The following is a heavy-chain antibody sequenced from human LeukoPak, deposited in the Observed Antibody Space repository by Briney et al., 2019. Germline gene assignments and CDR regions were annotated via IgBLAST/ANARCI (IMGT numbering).Heavy chain of an antibody. V-gene: IGHV1-69*05. J-gene: IGHJ4*02. CDR1: GGTFISYA. CDR2: IIPIFGTA. D-gene: IGHD3-10*01. Sequence: SVKVSCKASGGTFISYAISWLRQAPGQGLEWMGGIIPIFGTANYAQKFQGRVTIATDESTSTAYMELSSLRSEDTAVYYCASGLGELGFDYWGQGTLVTVSS. CDR3: ASGLGELGFDY.